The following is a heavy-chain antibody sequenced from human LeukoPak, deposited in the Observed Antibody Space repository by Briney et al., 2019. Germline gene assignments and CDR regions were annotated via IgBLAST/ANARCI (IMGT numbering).Heavy chain of an antibody. CDR1: GFTFSSYA. V-gene: IGHV3-48*01. CDR3: ARNFYCGGDCAISYFDY. CDR2: ISSSSNKV. Sequence: GGSLRLSCAASGFTFSSYAMGWVRQVPGKGLEWVSYISSSSNKVYYADSVKGRFTISRDNAKNSLFLQMNSLRADDTAVYYCARNFYCGGDCAISYFDYWGQGTLVTVSS. D-gene: IGHD2-21*02. J-gene: IGHJ4*02.